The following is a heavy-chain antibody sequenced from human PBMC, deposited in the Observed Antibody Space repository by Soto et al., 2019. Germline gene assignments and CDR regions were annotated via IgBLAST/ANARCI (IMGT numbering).Heavy chain of an antibody. Sequence: QVQLVQSGAEVKKPGASVKVSCKASGYTFTSYGISWVRQAPGQGLEWMGWISAYNGNTNYAQKLQGRVTMTTDTSSSTAYMELRSLRSDDTAVYYCAMGSSWYLEHVTPYFDYWGQGTLVTVSS. V-gene: IGHV1-18*01. D-gene: IGHD6-13*01. CDR3: AMGSSWYLEHVTPYFDY. CDR1: GYTFTSYG. J-gene: IGHJ4*02. CDR2: ISAYNGNT.